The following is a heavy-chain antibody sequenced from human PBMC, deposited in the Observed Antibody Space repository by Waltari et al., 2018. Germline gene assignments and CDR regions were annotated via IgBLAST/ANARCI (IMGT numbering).Heavy chain of an antibody. V-gene: IGHV4-59*08. CDR1: GGSMTNYY. D-gene: IGHD2-21*01. J-gene: IGHJ4*02. CDR3: ARRDSFTDF. CDR2: LYYSGST. Sequence: QVQLQESGPGLVKPSETLSLICTVSGGSMTNYYCGWVRQPPGRGLEWIGDLYYSGSTYAAGSTAYNPSLKSRVTISINTPRDQFSLELRSVTAADTAVYYCARRDSFTDFWGQGTLIIVSS.